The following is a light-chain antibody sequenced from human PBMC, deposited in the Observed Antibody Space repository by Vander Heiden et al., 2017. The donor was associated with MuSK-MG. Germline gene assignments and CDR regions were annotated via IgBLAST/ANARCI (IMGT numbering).Light chain of an antibody. CDR3: MQALQTPRT. Sequence: DIVMTQSPLSLPVTPGEPASISCRSSQSLLHGNGYTYLDWYLQKPGQSPAPDLFGFKSGLRGPEQVQWRWIRHEFYTKIRRGGGWECWGLYCMQALQTPRTFGQGTKVEIK. CDR2: GF. J-gene: IGKJ1*01. V-gene: IGKV2-28*01. CDR1: QSLLHGNGYTY.